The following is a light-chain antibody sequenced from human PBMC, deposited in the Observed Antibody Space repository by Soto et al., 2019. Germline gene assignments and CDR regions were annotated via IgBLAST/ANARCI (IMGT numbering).Light chain of an antibody. CDR3: QQYYDWPWT. Sequence: EKVMTQSPGSLSVSPGERAALSCRASQSVGSNLAWYQRKPGQAPRLLIYGASTRATGIPSRFSGSGSGTEFTLTISSLQSEDFAVYYCQQYYDWPWTFGQGTNVDIK. CDR2: GAS. V-gene: IGKV3-15*01. CDR1: QSVGSN. J-gene: IGKJ1*01.